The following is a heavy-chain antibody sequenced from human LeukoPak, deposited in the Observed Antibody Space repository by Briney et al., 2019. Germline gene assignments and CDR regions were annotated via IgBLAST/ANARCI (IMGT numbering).Heavy chain of an antibody. CDR1: GGSFSGYY. V-gene: IGHV4-34*01. CDR2: INHSGST. D-gene: IGHD1-26*01. CDR3: ARENSGSVNPFDY. J-gene: IGHJ4*02. Sequence: SETLSLTSAVYGGSFSGYYWSWIRQPPGKGLEWIGEINHSGSTNYNPSLKSRVTISVDTSKNQSSLKLSSVTAADTAVYYCARENSGSVNPFDYWGQGTLVTVSS.